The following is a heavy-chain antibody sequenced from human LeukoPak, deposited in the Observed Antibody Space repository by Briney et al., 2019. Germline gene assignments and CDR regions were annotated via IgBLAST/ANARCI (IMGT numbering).Heavy chain of an antibody. CDR3: ARDRHRSGWYEVYWFDP. V-gene: IGHV1-69*05. CDR1: GGTFSSYA. J-gene: IGHJ5*02. Sequence: SVKVSCKASGGTFSSYAISWVRQAPGQGLEWMGGIIPIFGAANYAQKFQGRVTITTDESTSTAYMELSSLRSEDTAVYYCARDRHRSGWYEVYWFDPWGQGTLVTVSS. CDR2: IIPIFGAA. D-gene: IGHD6-19*01.